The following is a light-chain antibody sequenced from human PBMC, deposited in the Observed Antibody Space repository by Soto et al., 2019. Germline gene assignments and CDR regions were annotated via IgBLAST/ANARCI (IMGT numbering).Light chain of an antibody. Sequence: EVVLTQSLGTLSLSPGEGATPSCRASQSVSNRYFAWYQQKPGQAPRLLIYRVSNRATGIPDRFSGSGSGTDSTLTIRRLEPEDFAVYYCQQYGSSGTFGQGTKLDI. CDR2: RVS. J-gene: IGKJ1*01. V-gene: IGKV3-20*01. CDR1: QSVSNRY. CDR3: QQYGSSGT.